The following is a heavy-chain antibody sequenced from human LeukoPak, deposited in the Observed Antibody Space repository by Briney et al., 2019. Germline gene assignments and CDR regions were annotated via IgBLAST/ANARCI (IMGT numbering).Heavy chain of an antibody. CDR3: ARGLGTGGLLDYYYYYGMDV. CDR1: GFTVSSNY. J-gene: IGHJ6*02. Sequence: GGSLRLPCAASGFTVSSNYMSWVRQAPGKGLEWVSVIYSGGSTYYADSVKGRFTISRDNSKNTLYLQMNSLRAEDTAVYYCARGLGTGGLLDYYYYYGMDVWGQGTTVTVSS. V-gene: IGHV3-53*01. CDR2: IYSGGST. D-gene: IGHD3-16*01.